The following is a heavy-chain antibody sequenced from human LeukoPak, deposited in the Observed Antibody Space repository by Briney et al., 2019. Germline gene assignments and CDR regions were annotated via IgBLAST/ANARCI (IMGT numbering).Heavy chain of an antibody. CDR1: GFTLNNYA. CDR3: ARGTTDLDY. V-gene: IGHV3-23*01. D-gene: IGHD1-14*01. CDR2: ISSSGDAT. J-gene: IGHJ4*02. Sequence: GGSLRLSCAASGFTLNNYAMNWVRQAPGKGLEWVSLISSSGDATYYANSVQGRFTISRDNSRNTLYLHIDSLRVEDTATYYCARGTTDLDYWGQGTRVIVSS.